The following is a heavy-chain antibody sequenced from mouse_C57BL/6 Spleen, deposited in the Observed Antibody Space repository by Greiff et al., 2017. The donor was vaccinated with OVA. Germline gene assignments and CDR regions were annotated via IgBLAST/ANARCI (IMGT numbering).Heavy chain of an antibody. V-gene: IGHV1-52*01. D-gene: IGHD1-1*02. Sequence: VQLQQPGAELVRPGSSVKLSCKASGYTFTSYWMHWVKQRPIQGLEWIGNIDPSDSETHYNQKFKDKATLTVDKSSSTAYMQLSSLTSEDSAVYYCARIAGSNWYFDVWGTGTTVTVSS. J-gene: IGHJ1*03. CDR2: IDPSDSET. CDR3: ARIAGSNWYFDV. CDR1: GYTFTSYW.